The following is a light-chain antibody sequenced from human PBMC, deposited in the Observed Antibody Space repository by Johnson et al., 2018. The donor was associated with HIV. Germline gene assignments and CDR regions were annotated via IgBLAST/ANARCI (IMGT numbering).Light chain of an antibody. J-gene: IGLJ1*01. V-gene: IGLV1-51*01. CDR3: GTWDSSLRVGF. CDR1: SSNIGNNY. Sequence: QSVLTQPPSVSAAPGHKVTISCSGSSSNIGNNYVSWYQQLPGTAPKLLIYGNNKRPSGIPDRFSGSKSGTSATLGITGLQTGDEADYYCGTWDSSLRVGFFGTGTKVTVL. CDR2: GNN.